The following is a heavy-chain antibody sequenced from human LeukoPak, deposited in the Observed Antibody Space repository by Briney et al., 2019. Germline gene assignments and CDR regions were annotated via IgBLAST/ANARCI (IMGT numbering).Heavy chain of an antibody. CDR2: INHRGST. V-gene: IGHV4-34*01. Sequence: SETLSLTCAVYGGSFSGYYWSWIRQPPGKGLEWIGEINHRGSTNYNPSLKSRVTISVDTSKNQFSLKLSSVTAADTAVYYCARGGKGYYYYYMDVWGKGTTVTVSS. CDR3: ARGGKGYYYYYMDV. J-gene: IGHJ6*03. D-gene: IGHD4-23*01. CDR1: GGSFSGYY.